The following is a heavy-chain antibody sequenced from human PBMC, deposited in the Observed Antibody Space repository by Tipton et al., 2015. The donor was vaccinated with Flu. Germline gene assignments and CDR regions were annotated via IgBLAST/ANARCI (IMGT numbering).Heavy chain of an antibody. CDR3: ARFAGGP. D-gene: IGHD3-16*01. J-gene: IGHJ5*02. Sequence: SLRLSCTASGFTLSHYWMSWVRQAPGKGLEWVAHINQDGSEESYVESVKGRFTISRDNARNSLYLQMNSLRAEDTAVYHCARFAGGPWGQGTLVTVSS. V-gene: IGHV3-7*01. CDR2: INQDGSEE. CDR1: GFTLSHYW.